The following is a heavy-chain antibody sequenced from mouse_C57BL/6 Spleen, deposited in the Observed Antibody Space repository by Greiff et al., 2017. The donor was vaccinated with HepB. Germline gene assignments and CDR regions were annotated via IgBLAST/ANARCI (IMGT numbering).Heavy chain of an antibody. CDR3: AREAFDGGFAY. D-gene: IGHD2-3*01. V-gene: IGHV1-50*01. CDR2: IDPSDSYT. CDR1: GYTFTSYW. J-gene: IGHJ3*01. Sequence: QVQLQQPGAELVKPGASVKLSCKASGYTFTSYWMQWVKQRPGQGLEWIGEIDPSDSYTNYNQKFKGKATLTVDTSSSTAYMQLSSLTSEDSAVYYCAREAFDGGFAYWGQGTLVTVSA.